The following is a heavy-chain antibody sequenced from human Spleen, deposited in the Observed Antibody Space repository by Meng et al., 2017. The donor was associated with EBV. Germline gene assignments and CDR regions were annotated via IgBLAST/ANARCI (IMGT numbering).Heavy chain of an antibody. CDR3: ARAVRGYYGSVTTLDY. D-gene: IGHD3-10*01. CDR1: GGSISRGGYY. J-gene: IGHJ4*02. Sequence: LQRAGPCVVKPPQPLSLTCAASGGSISRGGYYLSWTRQPPGKGLEWIGYIYDRGSTYYNPSLKSRVTISLDTSKNQFSLKLSSVTAADPAVYYCARAVRGYYGSVTTLDYWGQGTLVTVSS. CDR2: IYDRGST. V-gene: IGHV4-30-4*01.